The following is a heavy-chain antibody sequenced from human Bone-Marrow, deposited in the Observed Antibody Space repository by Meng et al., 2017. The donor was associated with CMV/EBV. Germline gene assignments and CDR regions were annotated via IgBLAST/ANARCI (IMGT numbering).Heavy chain of an antibody. Sequence: SETLSLTCTVSGGSISSGDYYWTWIRQPPGKGLEWIGYIFHSGSTYYNPSLKSRVTMSVDTSKNQFSLKLSSVTAADTAVYYCARESVLYLGNWFDPWSQGTLVTVSS. CDR1: GGSISSGDYY. J-gene: IGHJ5*02. V-gene: IGHV4-30-4*08. CDR3: ARESVLYLGNWFDP. CDR2: IFHSGST. D-gene: IGHD2-15*01.